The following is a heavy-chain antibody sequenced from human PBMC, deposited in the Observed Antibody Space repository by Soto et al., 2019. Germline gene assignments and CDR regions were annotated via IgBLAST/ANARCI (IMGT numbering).Heavy chain of an antibody. J-gene: IGHJ4*02. D-gene: IGHD6-6*01. CDR1: DGSIGSHC. Sequence: PSETLSLPCTVSDGSIGSHCWGCIRQPPEKRLEWIGYIYYSGSTYYNPSLKSRVTISVNTSKNQFSLKLTSATAADTAVYYCARDFKRYSSSPGPLEYWGQGTLVTVSS. V-gene: IGHV4-59*06. CDR2: IYYSGST. CDR3: ARDFKRYSSSPGPLEY.